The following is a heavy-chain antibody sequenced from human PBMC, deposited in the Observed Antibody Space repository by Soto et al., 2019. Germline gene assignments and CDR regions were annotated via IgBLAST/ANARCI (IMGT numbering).Heavy chain of an antibody. J-gene: IGHJ4*02. V-gene: IGHV3-21*01. CDR3: ARDPPHGGTSSWAADS. Sequence: EVRLVASGGGLVKPGGSLRLSCAASGFIFSTNSMNWVRQVPGKGLQWLSSISSSGSFKSYGDSVKGRFTISRDNAKNWLFLQMTNWRPDETGLFFGARDPPHGGTSSWAADSWGQEPRVT. D-gene: IGHD2-15*01. CDR1: GFIFSTNS. CDR2: ISSSGSFK.